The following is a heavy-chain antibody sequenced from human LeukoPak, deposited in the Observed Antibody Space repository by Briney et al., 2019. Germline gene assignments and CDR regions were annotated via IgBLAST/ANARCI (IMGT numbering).Heavy chain of an antibody. Sequence: ASVKVSCKASGYTFISYFIHWVRQAPGQGLEWMGIINPSDDSTDYAQKFQGRITISRDTSTSSVYMELSSLRSDDTAVYYCASFVMILRYYGLDVWGQGTTVTVSS. V-gene: IGHV1-46*01. CDR2: INPSDDST. CDR1: GYTFISYF. J-gene: IGHJ6*02. D-gene: IGHD3-16*01. CDR3: ASFVMILRYYGLDV.